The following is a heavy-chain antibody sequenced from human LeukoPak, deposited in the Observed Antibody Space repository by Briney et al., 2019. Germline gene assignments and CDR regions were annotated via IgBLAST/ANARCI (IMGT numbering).Heavy chain of an antibody. CDR3: ARAGTIFGVINWFDP. V-gene: IGHV4-34*01. D-gene: IGHD3-3*01. CDR2: INHSGST. CDR1: GPSFSGYY. Sequence: SETLSLTCAVYGPSFSGYYWSWIRQPPGKGLEWIGEINHSGSTNYNPSLKSRVTISVDTSKNQLSLKLSSVTAADTAVYYCARAGTIFGVINWFDPWGQGTLVTVSS. J-gene: IGHJ5*02.